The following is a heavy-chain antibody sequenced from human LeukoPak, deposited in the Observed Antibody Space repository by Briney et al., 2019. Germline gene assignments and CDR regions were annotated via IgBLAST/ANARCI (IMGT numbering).Heavy chain of an antibody. V-gene: IGHV3-33*08. Sequence: PGGSLRLSCAASGFTFSSYGMHWVRQAPGKGLEWVAVIWYDGSNKYYADSVKGRFTISRDNSKNTLYLQMNSLRAEDTAVYYCAREGSWYGYYYYYGMDVWGQGTTVTVSS. D-gene: IGHD2-15*01. CDR1: GFTFSSYG. J-gene: IGHJ6*02. CDR2: IWYDGSNK. CDR3: AREGSWYGYYYYYGMDV.